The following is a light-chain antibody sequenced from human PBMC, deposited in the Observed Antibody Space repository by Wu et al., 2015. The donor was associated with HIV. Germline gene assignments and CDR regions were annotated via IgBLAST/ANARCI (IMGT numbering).Light chain of an antibody. J-gene: IGKJ2*01. Sequence: EIVMTQSPATLSVSPGESATFPCRASQSVDKSYLGWYQQKPGQTPRLLIYGASSRATGIPDRFSGSGSGADFTLTINRLEPEDFAVYYCHQYSTSVYTFGQGTKAGDQT. CDR1: QSVDKSY. V-gene: IGKV3-20*01. CDR3: HQYSTSVYT. CDR2: GAS.